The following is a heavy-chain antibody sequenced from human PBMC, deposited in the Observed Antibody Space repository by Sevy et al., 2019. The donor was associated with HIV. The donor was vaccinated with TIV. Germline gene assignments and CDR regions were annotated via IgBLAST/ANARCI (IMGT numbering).Heavy chain of an antibody. J-gene: IGHJ4*02. CDR2: IKSKKDGGAT. CDR3: SSQGERY. D-gene: IGHD3-16*01. Sequence: GGSLRLSCSASGFPFNKEWMSWVRQAPGKGLEWVGRIKSKKDGGATDYAAPANGRFTISIDDSKNTLYLQMNSLKIEDTGFYYCSSQGERYWGLGTLVTVSS. V-gene: IGHV3-15*01. CDR1: GFPFNKEW.